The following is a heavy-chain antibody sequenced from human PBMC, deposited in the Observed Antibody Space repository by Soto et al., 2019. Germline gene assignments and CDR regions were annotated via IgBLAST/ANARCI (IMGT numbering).Heavy chain of an antibody. CDR3: ARQNYGDYGDLIDY. Sequence: QVQLQQWGAGLLKPSETLSLTCAVYGGSFSGYYWSWIRQPPGKGLEWIGEINHSGSTNYNPSLKSRVTIAVDTSKNQFSLKLSSVTAADTAVYYCARQNYGDYGDLIDYWGQGTLVTVSS. D-gene: IGHD4-17*01. CDR2: INHSGST. CDR1: GGSFSGYY. V-gene: IGHV4-34*01. J-gene: IGHJ4*02.